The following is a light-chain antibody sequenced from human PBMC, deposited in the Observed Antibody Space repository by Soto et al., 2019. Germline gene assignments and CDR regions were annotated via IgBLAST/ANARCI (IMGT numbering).Light chain of an antibody. Sequence: DIQMTQSPSTLSASVGDRVTITCRASQSISSWLAWYQQKPGKAPKLLIYKASTLQSGVPPRFSGSGSGTEFTLTISSLQPDDFATYYCQQYNGYSRTFGQGTKVDI. CDR2: KAS. V-gene: IGKV1-5*03. CDR1: QSISSW. CDR3: QQYNGYSRT. J-gene: IGKJ1*01.